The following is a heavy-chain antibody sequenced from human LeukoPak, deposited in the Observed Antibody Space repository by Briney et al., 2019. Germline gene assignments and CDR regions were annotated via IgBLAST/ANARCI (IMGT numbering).Heavy chain of an antibody. J-gene: IGHJ4*02. CDR2: IYYSGST. CDR3: AREFSMVRGVPKGYYFDY. D-gene: IGHD3-10*01. V-gene: IGHV4-59*12. CDR1: GGSISSYY. Sequence: PSETLSLTCTVSGGSISSYYWSWIRQPPGKGLEWIGYIYYSGSTNYNPSLKSRVTISVDTSKNQFSLKLSSVTAADTAVYYCAREFSMVRGVPKGYYFDYWGQGTLVTVSS.